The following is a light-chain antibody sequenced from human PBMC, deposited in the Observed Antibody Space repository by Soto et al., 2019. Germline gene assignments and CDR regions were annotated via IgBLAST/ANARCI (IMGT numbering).Light chain of an antibody. V-gene: IGKV1-33*01. CDR1: RDIGKY. Sequence: DIQMTQSPSSLSASVGDRVTITCQASRDIGKYLNWFQEKPGKAPKLLIYDASNLQTGVPSRFSGSGSGTEFTFTISILQPEDFATYYCQRYASLPPTFGQGTRLEIK. CDR3: QRYASLPPT. CDR2: DAS. J-gene: IGKJ5*01.